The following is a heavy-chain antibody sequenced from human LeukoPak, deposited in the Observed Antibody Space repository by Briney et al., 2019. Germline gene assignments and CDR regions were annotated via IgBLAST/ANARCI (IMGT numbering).Heavy chain of an antibody. CDR3: ARTLTYDSSGYYYEAFDI. V-gene: IGHV1-2*02. J-gene: IGHJ3*02. Sequence: ASVKVSCKASGHTFTGYYMHWVRQAPGQGLEWMGWINPNSGDTNYAQKFEGRVTVTRDTSISTAYMELSSLRSEDTAVYYCARTLTYDSSGYYYEAFDIWGQGTMVTVSS. D-gene: IGHD3-22*01. CDR1: GHTFTGYY. CDR2: INPNSGDT.